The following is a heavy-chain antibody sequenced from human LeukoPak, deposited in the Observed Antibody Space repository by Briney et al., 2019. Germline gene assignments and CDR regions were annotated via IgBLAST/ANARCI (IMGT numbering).Heavy chain of an antibody. V-gene: IGHV5-51*01. CDR1: GYSFTSYW. Sequence: GESLKISWEGSGYSFTSYWIGGVRQMPGKGLGWMGIIYPGDSDTRYSPSFQGQVTISADKSISTAYLQWSSLKASDTAMYYCARRFRTGNWFDPWGQGTLVTVSS. D-gene: IGHD3-10*01. CDR3: ARRFRTGNWFDP. CDR2: IYPGDSDT. J-gene: IGHJ5*02.